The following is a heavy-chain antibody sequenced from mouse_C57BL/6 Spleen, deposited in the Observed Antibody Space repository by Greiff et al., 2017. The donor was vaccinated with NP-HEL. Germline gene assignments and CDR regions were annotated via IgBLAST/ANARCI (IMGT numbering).Heavy chain of an antibody. CDR1: GYSITSGYY. D-gene: IGHD2-10*01. V-gene: IGHV3-6*01. J-gene: IGHJ1*03. Sequence: EVQLQQSGPGLVKPSQSLSLTCSVTGYSITSGYYWNWIRQFPGNKLEWMGYISYDGSNNYNPSLKNRISITRDTSKNQFFLKLNSVTTEDTATYYCAAYSTWYFDVWGTGTTVTVSS. CDR3: AAYSTWYFDV. CDR2: ISYDGSN.